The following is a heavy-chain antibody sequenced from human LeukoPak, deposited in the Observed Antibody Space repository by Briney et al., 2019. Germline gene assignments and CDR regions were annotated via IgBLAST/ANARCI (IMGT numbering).Heavy chain of an antibody. Sequence: PGGSLRLSCAASGFTFSSYSMNWVRQAPGKGLEWVSSISSSSSYIYYADSVKGRFTISRDNAKNSLYLQMNSLRAEDTAVYYCARVYRDALHCAGYWGQGTLVTVSS. CDR1: GFTFSSYS. V-gene: IGHV3-21*01. D-gene: IGHD3-16*02. J-gene: IGHJ4*02. CDR2: ISSSSSYI. CDR3: ARVYRDALHCAGY.